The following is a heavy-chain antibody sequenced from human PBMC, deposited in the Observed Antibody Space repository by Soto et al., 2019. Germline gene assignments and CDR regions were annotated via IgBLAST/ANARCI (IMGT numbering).Heavy chain of an antibody. CDR2: INHSGST. Sequence: QVQLQQWGAGLLKPSETLSLTCAVYGGSFSGYYWSWIRQPPGKGLEWIGEINHSGSTNYNPYLTSRVTISVDPSKNQFSLKLSSVTAADTAVYYCARGARYYYGSGSYPWFDPWGQGTLVTVSS. V-gene: IGHV4-34*01. CDR3: ARGARYYYGSGSYPWFDP. J-gene: IGHJ5*02. CDR1: GGSFSGYY. D-gene: IGHD3-10*01.